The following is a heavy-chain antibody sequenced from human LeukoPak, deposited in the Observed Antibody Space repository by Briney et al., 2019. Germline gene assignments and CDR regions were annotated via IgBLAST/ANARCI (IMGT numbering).Heavy chain of an antibody. CDR3: ATLGFSSGYYYYFDH. J-gene: IGHJ4*02. V-gene: IGHV4-30-2*01. CDR1: GGSISSGGYY. CDR2: IYQTGST. D-gene: IGHD3-22*01. Sequence: PSQTLSLTCTVSGGSISSGGYYWSWIRQPPGKGLEWIGYIYQTGSTYYNPSLKSRVTLSVDTSKNQFSLKLSSVTAADTAVYYCATLGFSSGYYYYFDHWGQGTLVTVSS.